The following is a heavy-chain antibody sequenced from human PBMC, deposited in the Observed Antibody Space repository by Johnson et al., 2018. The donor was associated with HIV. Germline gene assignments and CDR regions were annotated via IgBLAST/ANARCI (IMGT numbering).Heavy chain of an antibody. Sequence: VQLVESGGGLVQPGGSLRLSCAASGFTFSSYAMHWVRQAPGKGLEYVSAISSNGGSTDYATSVTGRFTISRDNSKNTLYIQMVSLRAEDMAVYYCARDASISNGRAFDIWGQGTMVTVSS. CDR2: ISSNGGST. CDR3: ARDASISNGRAFDI. D-gene: IGHD1-1*01. V-gene: IGHV3-64*01. J-gene: IGHJ3*02. CDR1: GFTFSSYA.